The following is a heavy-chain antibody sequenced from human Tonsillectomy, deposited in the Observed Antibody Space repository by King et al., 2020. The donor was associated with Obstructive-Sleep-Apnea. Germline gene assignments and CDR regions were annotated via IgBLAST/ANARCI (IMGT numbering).Heavy chain of an antibody. CDR2: ISYDGSNK. D-gene: IGHD3-10*01. V-gene: IGHV3-30*18. CDR3: AKDGPARGSGSYGAYYYYYGMDV. Sequence: VQLVESGGGVVQPGRSLRLSCAASGFTFSSYGMHWVRQAPGKGLEWGAVISYDGSNKYDADSAKGRFTISRDNSKNTLYLQMNSLRAEDTAVYYCAKDGPARGSGSYGAYYYYYGMDVWGQGTTVTVSS. J-gene: IGHJ6*02. CDR1: GFTFSSYG.